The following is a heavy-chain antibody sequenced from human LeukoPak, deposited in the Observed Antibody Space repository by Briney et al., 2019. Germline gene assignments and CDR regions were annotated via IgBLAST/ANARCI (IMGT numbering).Heavy chain of an antibody. CDR3: ARAYSSGWYGDY. V-gene: IGHV3-11*06. D-gene: IGHD6-19*01. CDR1: GFTFSDYY. Sequence: GGSLRLTCAASGFTFSDYYMSWLRQAPGKGLEGVSYISSSSSYTNYADSVKGRFTISRDNAKNSLYLQMNSLRAEDTAVYYCARAYSSGWYGDYWGQGTLVTVSS. J-gene: IGHJ4*02. CDR2: ISSSSSYT.